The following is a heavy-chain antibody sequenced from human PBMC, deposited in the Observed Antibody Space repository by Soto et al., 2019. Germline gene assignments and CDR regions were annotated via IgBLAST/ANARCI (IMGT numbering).Heavy chain of an antibody. CDR2: IIPIFGTA. Sequence: QVQLVQSGAEVKKPGSSVKVSCKASGGTFSSYAISWVRQAPGQGLEWMGGIIPIFGTANYAQKFQGRVTITADESTSXXYXEXXRLRSEDTAVYYCARDQYITIFGVVMHYYYYGMDVWGQGTTVTVSS. CDR1: GGTFSSYA. V-gene: IGHV1-69*12. J-gene: IGHJ6*02. CDR3: ARDQYITIFGVVMHYYYYGMDV. D-gene: IGHD3-3*01.